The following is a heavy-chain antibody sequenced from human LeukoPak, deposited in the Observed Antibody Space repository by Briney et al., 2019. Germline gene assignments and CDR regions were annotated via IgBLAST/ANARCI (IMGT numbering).Heavy chain of an antibody. J-gene: IGHJ4*02. CDR2: INHSGST. CDR1: GGSISSSRYY. D-gene: IGHD6-13*01. V-gene: IGHV4-39*07. Sequence: SETLSLTCTVSGGSISSSRYYWGWIRQPPGKGLEWIGEINHSGSTNYNPSLKSRVTISVDTSKNQFSLKLSSVTAADTAVYYCASGYSSSWYRYYFDYWGQGTLVTVSS. CDR3: ASGYSSSWYRYYFDY.